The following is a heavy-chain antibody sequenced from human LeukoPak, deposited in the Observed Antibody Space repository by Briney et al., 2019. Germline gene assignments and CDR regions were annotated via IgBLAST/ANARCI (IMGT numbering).Heavy chain of an antibody. CDR1: GYTFTSYY. CDR3: ARTSYLDDYVWGSYRYDAFDI. D-gene: IGHD3-16*02. Sequence: ASVKVSCKASGYTFTSYYMHWVRQAPGQGLEWMGIINPSGGSTSYAQKFQGRVTMTRDMSTSTVYMELSSLRSEDTAVYYCARTSYLDDYVWGSYRYDAFDIRGQGTMVTVSS. J-gene: IGHJ3*02. CDR2: INPSGGST. V-gene: IGHV1-46*01.